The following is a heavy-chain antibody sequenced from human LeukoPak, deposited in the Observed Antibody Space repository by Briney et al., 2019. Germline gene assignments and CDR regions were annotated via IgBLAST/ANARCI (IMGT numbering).Heavy chain of an antibody. CDR2: IYPGDSDT. CDR1: GYSFTSYW. J-gene: IGHJ6*03. CDR3: ARSSIAARPSYYYYMDV. V-gene: IGHV5-51*01. Sequence: GESLKISCKGSGYSFTSYWIGWVRQMPGKGLEWMGIIYPGDSDTRYSPSFQGQVTISADKSISTAYLQWSSLKASDTAMYYCARSSIAARPSYYYYMDVWGKGTTVTVSS. D-gene: IGHD6-6*01.